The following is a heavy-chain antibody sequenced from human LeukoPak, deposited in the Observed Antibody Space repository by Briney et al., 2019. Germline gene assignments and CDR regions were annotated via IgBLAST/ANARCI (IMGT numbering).Heavy chain of an antibody. Sequence: PGGSLRLSCAASGFTFGTYAMGWVRQAPGKGLEWVSAISSSGTRTYYADSVKGRFTISRDNSKNTLYLQMNSLRAEDTALYYCVKDRIPTSGLENDSWGQGTLVTVSS. CDR2: ISSSGTRT. CDR3: VKDRIPTSGLENDS. J-gene: IGHJ4*02. V-gene: IGHV3-23*01. D-gene: IGHD3-22*01. CDR1: GFTFGTYA.